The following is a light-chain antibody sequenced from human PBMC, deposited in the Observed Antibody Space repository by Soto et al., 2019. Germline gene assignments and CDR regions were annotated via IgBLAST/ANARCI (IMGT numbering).Light chain of an antibody. CDR2: EVS. Sequence: QSALTQPASVSGSPGQSITISCTGTSSNVGSYKLVSWYQQHPGKAPKLMIYEVSNRPSGLSDRFSGSKSGNTASLTISGLQAEDEADYYCSSYTSSNTLVFGSGTKLTVL. J-gene: IGLJ1*01. CDR3: SSYTSSNTLV. CDR1: SSNVGSYKL. V-gene: IGLV2-14*02.